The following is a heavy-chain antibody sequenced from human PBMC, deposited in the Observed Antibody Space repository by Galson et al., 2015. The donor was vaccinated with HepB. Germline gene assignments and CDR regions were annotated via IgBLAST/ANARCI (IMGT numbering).Heavy chain of an antibody. V-gene: IGHV1-2*02. J-gene: IGHJ4*02. CDR3: ARIAAHWNPNPDY. CDR2: INPNSGGT. D-gene: IGHD1-1*01. CDR1: GYTFTGYY. Sequence: SVKVSCKASGYTFTGYYMHWVRQAPGQGLEWMGWINPNSGGTNYAQKFQGRVTMTRDTSISTAYMELSRLRSDDTAVYYCARIAAHWNPNPDYWGQGTLVTVSS.